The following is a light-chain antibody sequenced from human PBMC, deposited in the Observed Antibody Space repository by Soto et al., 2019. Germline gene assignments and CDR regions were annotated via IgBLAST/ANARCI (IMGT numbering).Light chain of an antibody. CDR1: QSLSSW. J-gene: IGKJ2*01. CDR2: KAS. V-gene: IGKV1-5*03. CDR3: QQYNSYPYT. Sequence: DIPMTQSPSTLSASVGDRVTITCRASQSLSSWLAWYQQKPGKAPKLLIYKASSLESGVPSRFSGSGSGTEFTLTISSLQPDDFATYYCQQYNSYPYTFGQGTKLEIK.